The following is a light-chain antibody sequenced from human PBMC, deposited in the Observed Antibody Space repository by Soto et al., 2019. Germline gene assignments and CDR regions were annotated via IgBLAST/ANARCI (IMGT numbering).Light chain of an antibody. V-gene: IGLV2-8*01. Sequence: QSVLTHPPSSSGSPGQSVTISCTGTSSDVGAFNYVSWYQHHPGKAPKFMIYEVDKRPSGVPDRFSGSTSGNTVYLTVSGLQAEDEADYFCSSFVAGSSYVFGTGTKLTVL. J-gene: IGLJ1*01. CDR3: SSFVAGSSYV. CDR1: SSDVGAFNY. CDR2: EVD.